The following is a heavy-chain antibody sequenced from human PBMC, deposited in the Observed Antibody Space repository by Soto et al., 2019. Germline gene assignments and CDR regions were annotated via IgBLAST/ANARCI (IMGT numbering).Heavy chain of an antibody. CDR1: GYTFTSYG. CDR2: VSTYNGNT. J-gene: IGHJ4*01. D-gene: IGHD4-17*01. Sequence: QVQLVQSGPEVKMPGASVNVSCKASGYTFTSYGINWVRQAPGQGLEWMGRVSTYNGNTNYAQKLQGRLTVTTDTSTNTAYMDLRSLRSDDTAVYYCARVVKAGDYGDYGRYYFDYWGHGTLVTVSS. V-gene: IGHV1-18*01. CDR3: ARVVKAGDYGDYGRYYFDY.